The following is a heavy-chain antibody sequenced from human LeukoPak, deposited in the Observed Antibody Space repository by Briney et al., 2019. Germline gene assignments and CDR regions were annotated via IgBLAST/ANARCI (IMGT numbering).Heavy chain of an antibody. D-gene: IGHD1-1*01. V-gene: IGHV1-69*05. CDR1: GGSFSNFA. Sequence: GASAKVSCKASGGSFSNFAISWVRQAPGQGFEWLGGIFGTVTYAPNFQGRVSFTTDESTSTAYMELSGLTSEDTAVYYFVAQLVDAPPTFDYWGQGTLVTVSS. CDR3: VAQLVDAPPTFDY. CDR2: IFGTV. J-gene: IGHJ4*02.